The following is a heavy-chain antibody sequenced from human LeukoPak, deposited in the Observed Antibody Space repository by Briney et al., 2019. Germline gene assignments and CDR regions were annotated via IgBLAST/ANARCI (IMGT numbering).Heavy chain of an antibody. CDR3: AKDLAEGVGATLDY. Sequence: GGSLRLSYAASGFTFSSYAMRWVRQAPGKGLEWVSAISGSGGSTYYADSVKGRFTISRDNSKNTLYLQMNSLRAEDTAVYYCAKDLAEGVGATLDYWGQGTLVTVSS. D-gene: IGHD1-26*01. CDR1: GFTFSSYA. J-gene: IGHJ4*02. CDR2: ISGSGGST. V-gene: IGHV3-23*01.